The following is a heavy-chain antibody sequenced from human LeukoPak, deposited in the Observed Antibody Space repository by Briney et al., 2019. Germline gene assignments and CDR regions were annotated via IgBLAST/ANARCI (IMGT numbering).Heavy chain of an antibody. CDR2: IFYSGNT. V-gene: IGHV4-39*02. CDR1: GGSINSSSYY. CDR3: ARDHSSSSEDY. Sequence: SETLSLTCTVSGGSINSSSYYWGWIRQPPGKGLEWIGSIFYSGNTYDNPSLKSRVTISVDTSKNQFSLKLNSVTAADTAVYYCARDHSSSSEDYWGQGTLVTVSS. D-gene: IGHD6-13*01. J-gene: IGHJ4*02.